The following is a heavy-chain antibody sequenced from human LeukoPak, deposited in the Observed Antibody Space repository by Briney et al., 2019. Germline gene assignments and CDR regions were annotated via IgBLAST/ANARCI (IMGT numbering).Heavy chain of an antibody. Sequence: GGSLRLSCAASGFTFDDYAMHWVRQAPGKGLEWVSGISWNSGTIDYADSVKGRFTISRDNAKNSLYLQMNSLRAEDTALYYCAKAKSYDLGGAFDYWGQGTLVTVSS. J-gene: IGHJ4*02. D-gene: IGHD3/OR15-3a*01. CDR2: ISWNSGTI. CDR3: AKAKSYDLGGAFDY. V-gene: IGHV3-9*01. CDR1: GFTFDDYA.